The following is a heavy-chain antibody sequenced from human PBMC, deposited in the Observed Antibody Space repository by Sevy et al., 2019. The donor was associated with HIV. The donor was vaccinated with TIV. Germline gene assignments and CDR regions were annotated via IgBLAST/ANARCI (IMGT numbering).Heavy chain of an antibody. CDR3: ARDFTIFGVVSGIDY. V-gene: IGHV3-21*04. D-gene: IGHD3-3*01. CDR1: GFNFRTYS. Sequence: GGSLRLSCAASGFNFRTYSMNWVRQAPGKGLEWLSSISDDSRYIYYTDSVKGRFTISRANAKNLSFLQMNNLRVEDTAIYYCARDFTIFGVVSGIDYWGQGNLVTVSS. J-gene: IGHJ4*01. CDR2: ISDDSRYI.